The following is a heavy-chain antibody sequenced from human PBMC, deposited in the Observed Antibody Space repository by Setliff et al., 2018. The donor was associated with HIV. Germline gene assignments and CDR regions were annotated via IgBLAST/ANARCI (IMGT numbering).Heavy chain of an antibody. CDR1: GGSISSSDYY. J-gene: IGHJ4*02. CDR2: IHYSGGT. V-gene: IGHV4-39*07. D-gene: IGHD6-13*01. Sequence: SETLSLTCTVSGGSISSSDYYWGWIRQTPGKGLEWIGTIHYSGGTSHNPSLKSRVTFSMEGSQNQFSLKVRSVTAADSAIYYCARNAGYSSSWYVYWGQGVLVTVSS. CDR3: ARNAGYSSSWYVY.